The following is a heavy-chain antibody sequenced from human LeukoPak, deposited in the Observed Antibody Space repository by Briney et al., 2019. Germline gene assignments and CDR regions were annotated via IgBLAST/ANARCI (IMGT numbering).Heavy chain of an antibody. CDR3: ARVGRGDHTWGSYSCDH. CDR2: ISYSGST. D-gene: IGHD3-16*01. V-gene: IGHV4-59*01. CDR1: GDSISSNH. J-gene: IGHJ4*02. Sequence: SETLSLTCTVSGDSISSNHWSWIRQPPGKGLEWIGYISYSGSTSYSPSLKSRVTISVDTSKNQFSLKLSSVTAADTAVYYCARVGRGDHTWGSYSCDHWGQGTLVTVSS.